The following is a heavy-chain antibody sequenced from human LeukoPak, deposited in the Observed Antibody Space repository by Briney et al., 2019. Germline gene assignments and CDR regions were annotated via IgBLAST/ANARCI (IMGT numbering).Heavy chain of an antibody. CDR1: GGSFSGYY. D-gene: IGHD2-2*01. Sequence: SETLSLTCAVYGGSFSGYYWSWIRQPPGKGLEWIGKINHSGSTNYNPSLKSRVTISVDTSKNQFSLKLSSVTAADTAVYYCARRLPAARGASWFDPWGQGTLVTVSS. J-gene: IGHJ5*02. CDR3: ARRLPAARGASWFDP. CDR2: INHSGST. V-gene: IGHV4-34*01.